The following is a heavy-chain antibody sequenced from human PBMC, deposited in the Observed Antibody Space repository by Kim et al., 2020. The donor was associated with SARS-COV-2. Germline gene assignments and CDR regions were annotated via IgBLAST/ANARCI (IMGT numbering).Heavy chain of an antibody. CDR3: ARDSDDYGDYSNGMDV. CDR1: GFTVSSNY. J-gene: IGHJ6*02. D-gene: IGHD4-17*01. CDR2: IYSGGST. V-gene: IGHV3-53*01. Sequence: GGSLRLSCAASGFTVSSNYMSWVRQAPGKGLEWVSVIYSGGSTYYADSVKGRFTISRDNSKNTLYLQMNSLRAEDTAVYYCARDSDDYGDYSNGMDVWGQGTTVTVSS.